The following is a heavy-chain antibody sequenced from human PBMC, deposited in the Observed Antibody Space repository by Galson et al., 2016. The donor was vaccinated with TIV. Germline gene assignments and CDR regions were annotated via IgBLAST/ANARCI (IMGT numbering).Heavy chain of an antibody. V-gene: IGHV1-8*01. CDR2: MSPSNGNT. D-gene: IGHD3-22*01. Sequence: SVKVSCKASGYTLTSFDISWIRQAPGQGLEWMGWMSPSNGNTGYAQKFRGRITMTRHPSTTAVYMALSGQTSEDRAVYYCARGHYYDSSGYSFDFWGQGTLVTVSS. J-gene: IGHJ4*02. CDR1: GYTLTSFD. CDR3: ARGHYYDSSGYSFDF.